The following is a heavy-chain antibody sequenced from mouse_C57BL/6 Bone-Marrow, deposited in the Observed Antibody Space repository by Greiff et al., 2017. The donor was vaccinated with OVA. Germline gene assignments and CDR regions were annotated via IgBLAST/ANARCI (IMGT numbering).Heavy chain of an antibody. Sequence: VHVKQSGPVLVKPGASVKMSCKASGYTFTDYYMNWVKQSHGKSLEWIGVINPYNGGTSYNQKFKGKATLTVDKSSSTAYMELNSLTSEDSAVYYCARRGLYYGSSYAYFDVWGTGTTVTVSS. D-gene: IGHD1-1*01. CDR2: INPYNGGT. CDR3: ARRGLYYGSSYAYFDV. J-gene: IGHJ1*03. V-gene: IGHV1-19*01. CDR1: GYTFTDYY.